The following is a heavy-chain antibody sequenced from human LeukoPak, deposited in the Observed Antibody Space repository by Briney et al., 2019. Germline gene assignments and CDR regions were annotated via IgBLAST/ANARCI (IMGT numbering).Heavy chain of an antibody. Sequence: SETLSLTCTDSGGSISSYYWSWIRQPAGKGLEWIGRIYTSGSTNYNPSLKSRVTMSVDTSKNQFSLKLSSVTAADTAVYYCARVGATGNWFDPWGQGTLVTVSS. D-gene: IGHD4-17*01. CDR2: IYTSGST. CDR1: GGSISSYY. J-gene: IGHJ5*02. V-gene: IGHV4-4*07. CDR3: ARVGATGNWFDP.